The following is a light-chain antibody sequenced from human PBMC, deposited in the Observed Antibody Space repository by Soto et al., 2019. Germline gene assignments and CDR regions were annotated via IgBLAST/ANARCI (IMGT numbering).Light chain of an antibody. V-gene: IGKV3-20*01. Sequence: EIVLTQSPDTLSLSPGERATLSCRASQSVSSNYLAWYQQRPGQAPRLLIYGASSRATGIPDRFSGSGSGKAFTLTISRLEPEDFAVYYCQQYGSSPLTFGGGTKVEIK. CDR3: QQYGSSPLT. J-gene: IGKJ4*01. CDR1: QSVSSNY. CDR2: GAS.